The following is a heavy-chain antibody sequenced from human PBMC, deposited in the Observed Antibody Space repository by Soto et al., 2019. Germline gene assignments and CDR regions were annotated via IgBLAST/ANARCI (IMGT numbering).Heavy chain of an antibody. Sequence: SVKVSCKASGFTFTSSAVQWVRQARGQRLEWIGWIVVGSGNTNYAQKFQERVTITRDMSTSTAYMELSSLRSEDTAVYYCAADETVRGQSYYYYGMDVWGQGTTVTVSS. CDR1: GFTFTSSA. CDR2: IVVGSGNT. D-gene: IGHD4-17*01. CDR3: AADETVRGQSYYYYGMDV. J-gene: IGHJ6*02. V-gene: IGHV1-58*01.